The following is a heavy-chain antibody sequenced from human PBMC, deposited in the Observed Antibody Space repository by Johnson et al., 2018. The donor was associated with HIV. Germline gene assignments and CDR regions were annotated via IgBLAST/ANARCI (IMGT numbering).Heavy chain of an antibody. V-gene: IGHV3-30*04. Sequence: QVQLVESGGGVVQPGRSLRLSCAASGFTFSSYAMHWVRQAPGKGLEWVAVISYDGSNKYYADSVKGRFTVSRDNSKNSLYLQMNSLGAEDTALYYCAREPLGMGSDYYRRTAAHAFDIWGQGTMVTVSS. J-gene: IGHJ3*02. CDR1: GFTFSSYA. D-gene: IGHD3-22*01. CDR3: AREPLGMGSDYYRRTAAHAFDI. CDR2: ISYDGSNK.